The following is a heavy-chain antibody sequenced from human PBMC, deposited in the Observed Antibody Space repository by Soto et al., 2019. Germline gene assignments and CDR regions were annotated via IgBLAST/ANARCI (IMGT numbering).Heavy chain of an antibody. CDR1: GDSISSYY. CDR3: ARVSGIYYYGMDV. J-gene: IGHJ6*02. D-gene: IGHD3-10*01. Sequence: SETLSLTCTVSGDSISSYYWSWIRQPPGKGLEWIGYIYYSGSTDYNPSLKSRVTISVDTSKNQFSLKLSSVTAADTAVYYCARVSGIYYYGMDVWGQGTTVTVSS. V-gene: IGHV4-59*12. CDR2: IYYSGST.